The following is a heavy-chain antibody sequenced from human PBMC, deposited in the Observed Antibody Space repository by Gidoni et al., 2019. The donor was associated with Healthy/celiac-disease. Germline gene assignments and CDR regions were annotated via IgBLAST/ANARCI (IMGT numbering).Heavy chain of an antibody. V-gene: IGHV1-69*01. J-gene: IGHJ6*03. CDR3: ARDPIAAAGAENYYYYYMDV. D-gene: IGHD6-13*01. Sequence: QVQLVQSGAEVKKPGSSVKVSCKASGGTFSSYAISWVRQAPGQGLEWMGGIIPIFGTANYAQKFQGRVTITADESTSTAYMELSSLRSEDTAVYDCARDPIAAAGAENYYYYYMDVWGKGTTVTVSS. CDR1: GGTFSSYA. CDR2: IIPIFGTA.